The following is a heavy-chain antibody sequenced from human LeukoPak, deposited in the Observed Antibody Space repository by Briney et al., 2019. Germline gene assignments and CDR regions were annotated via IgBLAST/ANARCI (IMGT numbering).Heavy chain of an antibody. CDR1: RFTFSSYW. CDR3: ARDLEIVVVTAIGY. D-gene: IGHD2-21*02. CDR2: INTDESGT. J-gene: IGHJ4*02. V-gene: IGHV3-74*01. Sequence: GGSLRLSCAASRFTFSSYWMHWVRQAPGKGLVWVSRINTDESGTSYADSVKGRFTISRDNSKNTLYLQMDSLRAEDTAVYYCARDLEIVVVTAIGYWGQGTLVTVSS.